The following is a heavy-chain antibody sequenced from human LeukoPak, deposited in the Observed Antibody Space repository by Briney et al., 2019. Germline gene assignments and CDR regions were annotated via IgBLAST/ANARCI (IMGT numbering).Heavy chain of an antibody. Sequence: EASVKVSCKSSGFTFTDEYIHWVRQAPGQGLEWMGWINPYSGAINYAQKFQGRVTLTRDTSISTAYMELSRLTSGDTAVYYCARDPKSQLLLGYWGQGTLVTVSS. CDR3: ARDPKSQLLLGY. CDR1: GFTFTDEY. CDR2: INPYSGAI. D-gene: IGHD2-2*01. V-gene: IGHV1-2*02. J-gene: IGHJ4*02.